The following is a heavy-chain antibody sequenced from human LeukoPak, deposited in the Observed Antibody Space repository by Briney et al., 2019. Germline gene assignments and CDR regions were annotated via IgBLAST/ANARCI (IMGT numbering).Heavy chain of an antibody. CDR1: GFTFSDYY. J-gene: IGHJ4*02. CDR3: ARRRIVVVPAAPIDY. Sequence: GGSLRLSCAASGFTFSDYYMSWIRQAPGKGLEWVSYISSSGSTMYYADSVKGRFTISRDNAKNSLYLQMNSLRAEDTAMYYCARRRIVVVPAAPIDYWGQGTLVTVSS. D-gene: IGHD2-2*01. V-gene: IGHV3-11*04. CDR2: ISSSGSTM.